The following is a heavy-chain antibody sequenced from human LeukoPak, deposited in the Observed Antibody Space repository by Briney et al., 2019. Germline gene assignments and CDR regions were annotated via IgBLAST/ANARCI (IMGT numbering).Heavy chain of an antibody. V-gene: IGHV4-4*02. CDR3: ARGQKYYDILTGLYRDGGIFDY. J-gene: IGHJ4*02. Sequence: PSETLSLTCAVFGGSISNSPWCSWVRQPPGKGLEWIGTIYHDGNTDYNPSLKSRVTISVDKSKNQLSLKLSSVTAADTAVYYCARGQKYYDILTGLYRDGGIFDYWGQGTLVTVSS. CDR1: GGSISNSPW. CDR2: IYHDGNT. D-gene: IGHD3-9*01.